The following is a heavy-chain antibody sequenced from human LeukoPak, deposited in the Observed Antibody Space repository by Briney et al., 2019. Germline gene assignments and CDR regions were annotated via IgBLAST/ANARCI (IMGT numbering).Heavy chain of an antibody. CDR1: GFTFDDYA. D-gene: IGHD4-17*01. J-gene: IGHJ3*02. CDR3: AALTTVTTPDAFDI. Sequence: GGSLRLSCAASGFTFDDYAMPWVRQAPRKGLEWVSLISGDGGSTYYADSVKGRFTISRDNSKNSLYLQMNSLRTEDTALYYCAALTTVTTPDAFDIWGQGTMVTVSS. V-gene: IGHV3-43*02. CDR2: ISGDGGST.